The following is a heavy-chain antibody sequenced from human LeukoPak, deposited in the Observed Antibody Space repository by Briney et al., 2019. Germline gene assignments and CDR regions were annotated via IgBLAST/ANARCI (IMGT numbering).Heavy chain of an antibody. Sequence: GGSLRLSCAASGFSFSGYWVNWVRQAPGKGLEWVANTNQDGSEKHYVDSVKGRFTISRDSAKNSLYLQMNSLRVEDTAVYYCARSRFTMIEVVPDLWGQGTLVTVSS. CDR2: TNQDGSEK. CDR1: GFSFSGYW. D-gene: IGHD3-22*01. CDR3: ARSRFTMIEVVPDL. V-gene: IGHV3-7*01. J-gene: IGHJ5*02.